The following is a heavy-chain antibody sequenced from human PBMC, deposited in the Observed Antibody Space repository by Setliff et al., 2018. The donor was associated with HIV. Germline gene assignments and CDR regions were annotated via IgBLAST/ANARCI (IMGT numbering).Heavy chain of an antibody. CDR2: IYYSGST. Sequence: SETLSLTCTVSGGSISSGGYFWSWIRQLPGKGLEWIGYIYYSGSTFYNPSLKSRVTISVDTAKNQFSLKLSSLTAADTAVYYCARNEGGDVPTSFRPHYYMDVWGKGTTVTVSS. CDR3: ARNEGGDVPTSFRPHYYMDV. V-gene: IGHV4-31*03. CDR1: GGSISSGGYF. J-gene: IGHJ6*03. D-gene: IGHD2-2*01.